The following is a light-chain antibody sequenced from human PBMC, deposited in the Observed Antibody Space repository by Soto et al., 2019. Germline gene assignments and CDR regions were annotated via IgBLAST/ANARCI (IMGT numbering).Light chain of an antibody. CDR2: DAS. V-gene: IGKV1-33*01. CDR1: QDISNY. J-gene: IGKJ4*01. CDR3: QQYDNIPPG. Sequence: DIQMTQSPSSLSASVGDRVTITCQASQDISNYLNWYQQKPGKAPKLLIYDASNLETGVPSRFSGSGSGTDFTFTISSMQTEDIAKYYCQQYDNIPPGFGGGTKVDIK.